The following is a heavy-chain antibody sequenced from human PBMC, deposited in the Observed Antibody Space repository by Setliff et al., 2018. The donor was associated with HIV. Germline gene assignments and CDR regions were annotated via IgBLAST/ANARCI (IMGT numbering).Heavy chain of an antibody. J-gene: IGHJ4*02. Sequence: ASVKVSCKVSGSSLTELSIHWVRQTPGKGLQWMWGFDPEDGPDDGQTIYARKFQGRVTMTEDTSTDTAYMVLARLTSEDTAVYFCATVGPTGAYFHDWGQGTLVTVSS. V-gene: IGHV1-24*01. CDR1: GSSLTELS. D-gene: IGHD1-26*01. CDR2: FDPEDGPDDGQT. CDR3: ATVGPTGAYFHD.